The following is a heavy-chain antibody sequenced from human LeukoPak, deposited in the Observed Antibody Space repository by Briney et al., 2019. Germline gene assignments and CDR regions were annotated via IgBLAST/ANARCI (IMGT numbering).Heavy chain of an antibody. V-gene: IGHV4-34*01. CDR3: ARSRLIAAAGRGRNWFDP. J-gene: IGHJ5*02. D-gene: IGHD6-13*01. CDR2: INHSGST. Sequence: SETLSLTCAVYGGSFSGYYWSWIRQPPGKGLEWIGEINHSGSTNYNPSLKSRVTISVDTSKNQFSLKLSSVTAADTAVYYCARSRLIAAAGRGRNWFDPWGQGTLVTVSS. CDR1: GGSFSGYY.